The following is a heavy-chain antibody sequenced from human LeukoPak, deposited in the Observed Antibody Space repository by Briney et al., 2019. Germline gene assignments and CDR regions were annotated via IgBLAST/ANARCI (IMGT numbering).Heavy chain of an antibody. D-gene: IGHD1-1*01. Sequence: PGGSLRLSCAASGFTFSSYAMSWVRQAPGKGLEWVSVIRGSGGSTYDADSVKGRFTISRDNSKNTLYLQMKSLRAEDTAVYYCAKGGYWSDPAFDYWGQGTLVTVSS. CDR3: AKGGYWSDPAFDY. J-gene: IGHJ4*02. V-gene: IGHV3-23*01. CDR1: GFTFSSYA. CDR2: IRGSGGST.